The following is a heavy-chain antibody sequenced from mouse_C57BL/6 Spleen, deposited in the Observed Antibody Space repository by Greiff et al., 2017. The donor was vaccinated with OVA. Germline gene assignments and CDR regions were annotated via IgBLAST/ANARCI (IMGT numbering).Heavy chain of an antibody. V-gene: IGHV1-66*01. D-gene: IGHD2-3*01. CDR1: GYSFTSYY. CDR2: IYPGSGNT. CDR3: ARDDGCLRYFDV. J-gene: IGHJ1*03. Sequence: QVQLKESGPELVKPGASVKISCKASGYSFTSYYIHWVKQRPGQGLEWIGWIYPGSGNTKYNEKFKGKATLTADTSSSTAYMQLSSLTSEDSAVYYCARDDGCLRYFDVWGTGTTVTVSS.